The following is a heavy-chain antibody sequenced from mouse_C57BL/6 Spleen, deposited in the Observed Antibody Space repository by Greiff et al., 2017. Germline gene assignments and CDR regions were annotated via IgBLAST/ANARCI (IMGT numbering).Heavy chain of an antibody. CDR3: ARCIYYGNYEGLYLDD. CDR2: IYPGDGDT. D-gene: IGHD2-1*01. J-gene: IGHJ2*01. V-gene: IGHV1-80*01. Sequence: QVQLQQSGAELVKPGASVKISCKASGYAFSSYWMNWVKQRPGKGLEWIGQIYPGDGDTNYNGKFKGKATLTADKSSSTAYMQLSSLTSEDSAVYFCARCIYYGNYEGLYLDDWGQGTTLTVSS. CDR1: GYAFSSYW.